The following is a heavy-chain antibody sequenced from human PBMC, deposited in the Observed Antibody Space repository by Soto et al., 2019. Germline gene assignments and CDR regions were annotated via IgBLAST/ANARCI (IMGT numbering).Heavy chain of an antibody. J-gene: IGHJ4*02. V-gene: IGHV3-23*01. D-gene: IGHD3-22*01. Sequence: SGGSLRLSSAASGFTFSNYAMSWVRQAPGKGLEGVSAISGSGGATYYADSVQGRFTISRDNSKNTLYLQMNSLRAEDTAVYYCAKERGEYYDSSGYYYWGQGTLVTVSS. CDR1: GFTFSNYA. CDR3: AKERGEYYDSSGYYY. CDR2: ISGSGGAT.